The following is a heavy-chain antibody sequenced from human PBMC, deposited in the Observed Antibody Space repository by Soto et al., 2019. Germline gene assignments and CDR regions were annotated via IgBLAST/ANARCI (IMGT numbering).Heavy chain of an antibody. CDR2: IYYNENT. D-gene: IGHD5-18*01. V-gene: IGHV4-61*01. CDR1: GGSVSGGSYY. CDR3: ARDTRGYSRAFDH. J-gene: IGHJ4*02. Sequence: QVQLQESGPGLVKPSETLSLTCTVSGGSVSGGSYYWTWIRQPPGKALEWIGYIYYNENTTYNPSLKSRVTISIDTSKNQFSLKLTSVTAGDTAVYYCARDTRGYSRAFDHWGQGTLVTVSS.